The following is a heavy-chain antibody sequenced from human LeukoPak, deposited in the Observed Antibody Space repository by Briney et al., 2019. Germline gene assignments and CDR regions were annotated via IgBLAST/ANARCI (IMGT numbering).Heavy chain of an antibody. V-gene: IGHV3-23*01. J-gene: IGHJ5*02. Sequence: GGSLRLFCAASGFTFSSYAMTWVRQAPGKGLEWVSAISGSGGSTYYADSVKGRFTISRDNSKNTLYLQMNSLRAEDTAVYYCAKDPGYSSGWYFSTWGQGTLVTVSS. D-gene: IGHD6-19*01. CDR3: AKDPGYSSGWYFST. CDR1: GFTFSSYA. CDR2: ISGSGGST.